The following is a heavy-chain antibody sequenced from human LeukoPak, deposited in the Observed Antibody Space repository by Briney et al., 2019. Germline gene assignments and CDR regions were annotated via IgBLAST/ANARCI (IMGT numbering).Heavy chain of an antibody. CDR2: ISGGGGST. D-gene: IGHD4-17*01. Sequence: GGSLRLSCAASGFTFNNYAMSWVRQAPGKGLEWVSTISGGGGSTYSADSVKGRFTISRDNSKNTLYLQMNNLRAEDTAVYYCARKMVSATTVTTGGFDYWGQGTLVTVSS. J-gene: IGHJ4*02. CDR1: GFTFNNYA. V-gene: IGHV3-23*01. CDR3: ARKMVSATTVTTGGFDY.